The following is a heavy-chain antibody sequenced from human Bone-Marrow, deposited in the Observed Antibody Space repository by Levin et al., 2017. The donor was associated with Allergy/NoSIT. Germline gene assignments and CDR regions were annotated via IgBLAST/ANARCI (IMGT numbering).Heavy chain of an antibody. D-gene: IGHD4-17*01. CDR2: IYHSGST. Sequence: ASQTLSLPCAVSGGFIRSGAYSWSWIRQSPGKGLEWIGYIYHSGSTYYNPSLKSRVTMSVDTSKNQFSLKLSSVTAADTAVYYCARFYGDYENWFDPWGQGTLVTVSS. CDR3: ARFYGDYENWFDP. V-gene: IGHV4-30-2*06. CDR1: GGFIRSGAYS. J-gene: IGHJ5*02.